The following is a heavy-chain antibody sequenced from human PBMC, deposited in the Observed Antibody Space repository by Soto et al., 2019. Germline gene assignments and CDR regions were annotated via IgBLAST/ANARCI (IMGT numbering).Heavy chain of an antibody. CDR2: IYQSGTT. D-gene: IGHD7-27*01. Sequence: PSETLSLTCAVSGGSISSSNWWSWVRQPPGKGLEWIGEIYQSGTTNYNPSLKSRVAISVDKSKNQFSLNLISVTAADTAVYYCARQLGQYYFDYWGQGALVTVPS. CDR1: GGSISSSNW. J-gene: IGHJ4*02. CDR3: ARQLGQYYFDY. V-gene: IGHV4-4*02.